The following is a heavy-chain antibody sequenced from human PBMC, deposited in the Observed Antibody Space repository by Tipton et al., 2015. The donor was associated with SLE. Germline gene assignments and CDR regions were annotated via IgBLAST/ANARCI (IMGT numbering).Heavy chain of an antibody. D-gene: IGHD3-10*01. V-gene: IGHV4-39*07. CDR3: AREPSMVGAFDI. Sequence: TLSLTCTVSGGAISSGGYYWGWIRQPPGKGLEGVGSIYYSGSTYYNPSLKSRVTISVDTSKNQFSLKLSSVTAADTAVYYCAREPSMVGAFDIWGQGTMVTVSS. CDR1: GGAISSGGYY. J-gene: IGHJ3*02. CDR2: IYYSGST.